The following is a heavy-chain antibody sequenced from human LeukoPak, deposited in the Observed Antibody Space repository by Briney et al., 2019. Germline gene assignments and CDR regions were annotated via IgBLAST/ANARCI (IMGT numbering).Heavy chain of an antibody. D-gene: IGHD3-10*01. V-gene: IGHV3-23*01. CDR3: AKDRGWFEGSLANFDC. J-gene: IGHJ4*02. Sequence: PGGSLRLSSAASGFTFSTYGMTRVRQAPGKGLEWVAAISGSGGSTYYSDSVKGRFTISGDNSKNTLFLPMNSLRDEDTAVYYCAKDRGWFEGSLANFDCWRQGTLVTVSS. CDR2: ISGSGGST. CDR1: GFTFSTYG.